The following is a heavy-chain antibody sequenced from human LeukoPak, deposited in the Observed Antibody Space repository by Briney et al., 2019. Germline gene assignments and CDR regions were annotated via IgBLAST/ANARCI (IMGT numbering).Heavy chain of an antibody. V-gene: IGHV4-34*01. Sequence: WETLSLTCAVYGGSFSGYYWSWIRQPPGKGLEWIGEINHSGSTNYNPSLKSRVTISVDTSKNQFSLKLSSVTAADTAVYYCARGVPKVLMVYASPWYFDYWGQGTLVTVSS. CDR3: ARGVPKVLMVYASPWYFDY. D-gene: IGHD2-8*01. CDR2: INHSGST. CDR1: GGSFSGYY. J-gene: IGHJ4*02.